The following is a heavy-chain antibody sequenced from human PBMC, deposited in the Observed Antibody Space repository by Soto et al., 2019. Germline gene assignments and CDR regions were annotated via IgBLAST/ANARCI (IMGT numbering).Heavy chain of an antibody. CDR3: ASEIGRTSGMDV. D-gene: IGHD2-8*01. CDR2: IIPIFGTA. J-gene: IGHJ6*02. CDR1: GGTFSSYV. V-gene: IGHV1-69*18. Sequence: QVQAVQSGAEVKKPGSSVKVSCKASGGTFSSYVISWVRQAPGQGLEWMGRIIPIFGTADYAQKFQGRVTITADESTSTAYMELSSLRSEDTAVYYCASEIGRTSGMDVWGQGNTLTVSS.